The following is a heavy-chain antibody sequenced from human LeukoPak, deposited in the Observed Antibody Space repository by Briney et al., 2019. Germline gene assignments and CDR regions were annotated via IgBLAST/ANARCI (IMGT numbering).Heavy chain of an antibody. CDR3: ARGLVPAAVEFDY. J-gene: IGHJ4*02. V-gene: IGHV3-21*01. D-gene: IGHD2-2*01. CDR2: ISSSSKYI. Sequence: GGSLRLSCADSGFTFKSYSMNWVRQAPGKGLEWVSSISSSSKYIYYADSVKGRFTISRDNAKNSLYLQMNSLRAEDTATYYCARGLVPAAVEFDYWGQGTLVTVSS. CDR1: GFTFKSYS.